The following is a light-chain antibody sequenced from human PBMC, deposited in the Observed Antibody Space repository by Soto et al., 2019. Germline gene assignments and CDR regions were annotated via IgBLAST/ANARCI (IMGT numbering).Light chain of an antibody. CDR1: ISDLGTYNY. J-gene: IGLJ3*02. CDR2: EVS. V-gene: IGLV2-14*01. CDR3: SSYTTSTTWL. Sequence: QPVLTQPASVSGSPGQSITISCTGTISDLGTYNYVSWYQQHPGKAPKLIIYEVSNRPSGVSFRFSGSKSGNTASLTISGLQAEDEGDYFCSSYTTSTTWLFGGGTKVTVL.